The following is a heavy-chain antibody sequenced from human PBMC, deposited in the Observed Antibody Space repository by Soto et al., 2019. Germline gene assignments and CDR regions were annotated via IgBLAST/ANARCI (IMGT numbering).Heavy chain of an antibody. J-gene: IGHJ4*02. CDR3: ARGPAPYGGNHRF. D-gene: IGHD2-15*01. V-gene: IGHV3-48*03. Sequence: GGSLRLSCAASGFTFSSYEMNWVRQAPGKGLEWVSYISSSGSTIYYADSVKGRFTISRDNAKNSLYLQMNSLRAEDTAVYYCARGPAPYGGNHRFGGQGTLVTVSS. CDR2: ISSSGSTI. CDR1: GFTFSSYE.